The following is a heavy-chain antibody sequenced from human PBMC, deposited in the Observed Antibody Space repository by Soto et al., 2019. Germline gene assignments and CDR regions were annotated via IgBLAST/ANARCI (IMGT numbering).Heavy chain of an antibody. CDR1: GFTFTSSS. V-gene: IGHV1-58*01. CDR3: AADRGYL. D-gene: IGHD3-10*01. Sequence: QMQLVQSGPEVKKPGTSVKVSCKASGFTFTSSSVQWVRQARGQGLEWIGWIDDGTGDTKYAQKFQERVTFDRDISTTTPYIEVSSLTSDDTAVYYCAADRGYLWGQGTLVTVSS. J-gene: IGHJ5*02. CDR2: IDDGTGDT.